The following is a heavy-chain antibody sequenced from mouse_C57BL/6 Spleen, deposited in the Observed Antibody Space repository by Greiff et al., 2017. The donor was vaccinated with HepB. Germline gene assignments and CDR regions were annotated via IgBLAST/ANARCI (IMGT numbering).Heavy chain of an antibody. CDR2: ISSGSSTI. D-gene: IGHD1-1*01. CDR1: GFTFSDYG. CDR3: TRRNYYGSSHWDFDV. V-gene: IGHV5-17*01. Sequence: EVKLMESGGGLVKPGGSLKLSCAASGFTFSDYGMHWVRQAPEKGLEWVAYISSGSSTIYYADTVKGRFTISRDNAKNTLFLQMTSLRSEDTAMYYCTRRNYYGSSHWDFDVWGTGTTVTVSS. J-gene: IGHJ1*03.